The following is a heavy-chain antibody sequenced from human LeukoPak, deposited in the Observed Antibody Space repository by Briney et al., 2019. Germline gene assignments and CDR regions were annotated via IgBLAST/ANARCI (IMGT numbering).Heavy chain of an antibody. CDR3: ARQSGMVRGVILGYFDY. J-gene: IGHJ4*02. CDR2: IYYSGST. Sequence: SETLSLTCTVPGGSISSSSYYWGWIRQPPGKGLEWIGSIYYSGSTYYNPSLKSRVTISVDTSKNQFSLKLSSVTAADTAVYYCARQSGMVRGVILGYFDYWGQGTLGTVSS. CDR1: GGSISSSSYY. D-gene: IGHD3-10*01. V-gene: IGHV4-39*01.